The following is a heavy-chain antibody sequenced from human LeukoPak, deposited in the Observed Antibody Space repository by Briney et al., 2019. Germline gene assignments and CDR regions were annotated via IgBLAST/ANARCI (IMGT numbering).Heavy chain of an antibody. J-gene: IGHJ5*02. CDR3: ARDLTVRGDP. V-gene: IGHV4-59*01. CDR2: IYYSGST. D-gene: IGHD3-10*01. Sequence: SETLSLTCTVSGGSISSYYWSWIRQPPGKGLEWIGYIYYSGSTNYNPSLKSRVTISVDTSKNQFSLKLSSVTAADTAVYYCARDLTVRGDPWGQGTLVTVSS. CDR1: GGSISSYY.